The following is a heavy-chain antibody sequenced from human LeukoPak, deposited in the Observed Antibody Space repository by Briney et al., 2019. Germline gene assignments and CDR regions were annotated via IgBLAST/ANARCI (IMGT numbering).Heavy chain of an antibody. V-gene: IGHV3-15*01. CDR2: IKGKTDGGTI. CDR1: GFTFSGYS. D-gene: IGHD3-10*01. CDR3: TTGELN. J-gene: IGHJ4*02. Sequence: PGGSLRLSCAASGFTFSGYSMNWVRQAPGKGLEWVGRIKGKTDGGTIDYAAPVKGRFTISRDDSKNTLYLHMNSLKTGDTAVYYCTTGELNWGQGTLVTVSS.